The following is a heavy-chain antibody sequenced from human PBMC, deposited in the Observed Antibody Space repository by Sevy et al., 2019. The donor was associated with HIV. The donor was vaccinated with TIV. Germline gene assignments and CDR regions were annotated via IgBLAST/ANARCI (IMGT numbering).Heavy chain of an antibody. Sequence: ASVKVSCKVSGYTLTELSMHWVRQAPGKGLEWMGGFDPEDGETIYAQKFQGRVTMTEDTYTDTAYMELSSLRSEDTAVYYCATDPLITMLGRFDYWGQGTLVTVSS. CDR2: FDPEDGET. J-gene: IGHJ4*02. CDR1: GYTLTELS. V-gene: IGHV1-24*01. D-gene: IGHD3-10*02. CDR3: ATDPLITMLGRFDY.